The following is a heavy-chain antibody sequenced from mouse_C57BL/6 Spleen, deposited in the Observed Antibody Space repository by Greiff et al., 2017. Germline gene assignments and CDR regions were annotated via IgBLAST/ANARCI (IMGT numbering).Heavy chain of an antibody. CDR3: TRYYLYYAMDY. CDR2: IDPENGDT. D-gene: IGHD5-5*01. Sequence: VQLQQSGAELVRPGASVKLSCTASGFNIKDDYMHWVKQRPEQGLEWIGWIDPENGDTEYASKFQGKATITADTSSNTAYLQLSSLTSEDTAVYYCTRYYLYYAMDYWGQGTSGTVSS. CDR1: GFNIKDDY. J-gene: IGHJ4*01. V-gene: IGHV14-4*01.